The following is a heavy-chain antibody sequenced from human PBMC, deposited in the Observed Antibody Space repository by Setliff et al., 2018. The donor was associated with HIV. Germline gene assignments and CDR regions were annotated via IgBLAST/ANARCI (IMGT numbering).Heavy chain of an antibody. V-gene: IGHV3-20*04. D-gene: IGHD2-15*01. CDR1: GFTFHDYG. J-gene: IGHJ6*03. CDR2: INWHGGSP. Sequence: GGSLRLSCAASGFTFHDYGMSWVRQAPGAGLEWISGINWHGGSPGYADSVRGRFIISRDNAKKSVYLQMNSLRAEDTAVYYCARAGVVEGYYYYYYMDVWGKGTTVTVSS. CDR3: ARAGVVEGYYYYYYMDV.